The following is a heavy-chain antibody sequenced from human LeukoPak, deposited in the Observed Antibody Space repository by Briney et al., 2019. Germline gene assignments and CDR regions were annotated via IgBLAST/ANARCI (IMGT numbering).Heavy chain of an antibody. CDR2: INPNSGDT. V-gene: IGHV1-2*02. CDR1: GYTFSDYY. J-gene: IGHJ5*02. CDR3: ARDSPSGQYNWFDP. Sequence: ASVKVSRKTSGYTFSDYYIHWIRQAPGQGLEWVGWINPNSGDTDYAQKFQGRVTVTRDTSISTAYMELGRLRSDDTAVYYCARDSPSGQYNWFDPWGQGTLVTVSS.